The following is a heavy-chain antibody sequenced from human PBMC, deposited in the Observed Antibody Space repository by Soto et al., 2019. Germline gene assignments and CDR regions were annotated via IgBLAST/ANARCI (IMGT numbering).Heavy chain of an antibody. CDR3: DRWWFGEFFDY. V-gene: IGHV4-30-4*01. Sequence: QVQLQESGPGLVKPSQTLSLTCTVSGGSISSGDYYWSWIRQPPGKGLEWIGYIYYSGSTYYNPYLQSRVTISVDTSKNQFSLKLSSVTAADTAVYYCDRWWFGEFFDYWGQGTLVTVSS. CDR1: GGSISSGDYY. J-gene: IGHJ4*02. D-gene: IGHD3-10*01. CDR2: IYYSGST.